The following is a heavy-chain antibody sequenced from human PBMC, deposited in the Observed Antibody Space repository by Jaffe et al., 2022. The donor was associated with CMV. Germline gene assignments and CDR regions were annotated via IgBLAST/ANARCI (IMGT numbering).Heavy chain of an antibody. CDR1: GYTFTSYY. CDR2: INPSGGST. D-gene: IGHD2-2*01. V-gene: IGHV1-46*01. J-gene: IGHJ6*02. Sequence: QVQLVQSGAEVKKPGASVKVSCKASGYTFTSYYMHWVRQAPGQGLEWMGIINPSGGSTSYAQKFQGRVTMTRDTSTSTVYMELSSLRSEDTAVYYCASAEGRYCSSTSCYDPGYYYGMDVWGQGTTVTVSS. CDR3: ASAEGRYCSSTSCYDPGYYYGMDV.